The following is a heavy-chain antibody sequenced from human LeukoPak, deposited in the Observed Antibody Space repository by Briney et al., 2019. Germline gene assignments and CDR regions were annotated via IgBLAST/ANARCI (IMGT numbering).Heavy chain of an antibody. J-gene: IGHJ5*02. Sequence: NPSETLSLTCTVSGGSISSGTYYWSWIRQPAGKGLEWIGRIYTSGSTNYNPSLKSRVTISVDTSKNQFSLKLSSVTAADTAVYYCARGHIGPWGQGTLVTVSS. CDR3: ARGHIGP. D-gene: IGHD2-21*01. CDR2: IYTSGST. CDR1: GGSISSGTYY. V-gene: IGHV4-61*02.